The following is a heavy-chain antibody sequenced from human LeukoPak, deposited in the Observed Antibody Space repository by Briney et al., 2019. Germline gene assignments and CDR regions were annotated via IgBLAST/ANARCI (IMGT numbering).Heavy chain of an antibody. CDR1: GYTFTGYY. V-gene: IGHV1-2*04. CDR3: ARERYFDWLSNPQYYYYGMDV. CDR2: INPNSGGT. J-gene: IGHJ6*02. Sequence: ASVKVSCKASGYTFTGYYIHWVRQAPGLGLEWMGWINPNSGGTNYAQKFQGWVTMTRDTSISTAYMELSRLRSDDTAVYYCARERYFDWLSNPQYYYYGMDVWGQGTTVTVSS. D-gene: IGHD3-9*01.